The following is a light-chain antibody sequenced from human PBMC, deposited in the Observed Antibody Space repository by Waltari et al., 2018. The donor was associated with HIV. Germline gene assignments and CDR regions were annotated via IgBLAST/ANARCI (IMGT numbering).Light chain of an antibody. J-gene: IGLJ1*01. CDR1: SSDVGGYNS. CDR2: DVS. CDR3: SSYTSSSTYV. Sequence: QSALTQPASVSGSPGQSITIPCTGPSSDVGGYNSVSWYQQHPGKAPKLMIYDVSNRPSGVSNRFSGSKSGNTASLTISGLQAEDEADYYCSSYTSSSTYVFGTGTKVTVL. V-gene: IGLV2-14*03.